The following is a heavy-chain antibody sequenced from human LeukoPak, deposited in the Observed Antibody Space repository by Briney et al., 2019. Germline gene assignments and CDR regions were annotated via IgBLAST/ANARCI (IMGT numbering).Heavy chain of an antibody. V-gene: IGHV3-48*04. CDR3: ARAPDELAVDFDY. Sequence: GGSLRLSCIASGFTFRSYSFNWVRQAPGKGLEWVSYISGSGRTRYYADSVKGRFTISRDNAKNSLYLQLNSLRVDDTAIYYCARAPDELAVDFDYWGQGTPVTVSP. CDR1: GFTFRSYS. D-gene: IGHD6-19*01. J-gene: IGHJ4*02. CDR2: ISGSGRTR.